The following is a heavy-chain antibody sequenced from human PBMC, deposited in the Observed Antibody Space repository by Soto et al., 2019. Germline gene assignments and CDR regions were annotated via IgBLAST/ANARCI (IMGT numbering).Heavy chain of an antibody. CDR3: ARPRITTYYFDY. D-gene: IGHD3-10*01. Sequence: ASVKVSCKASGYTFTSYCISWVLQAPGQGLEWMGWISAYNGNTNYAQKLQGRVTMTTDTSTSTAYMELRSLRSDDTAVYYCARPRITTYYFDYWGQGTLVTVSS. CDR1: GYTFTSYC. V-gene: IGHV1-18*01. J-gene: IGHJ4*02. CDR2: ISAYNGNT.